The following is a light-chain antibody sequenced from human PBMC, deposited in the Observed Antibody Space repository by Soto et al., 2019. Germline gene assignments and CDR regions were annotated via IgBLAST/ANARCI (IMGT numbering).Light chain of an antibody. J-gene: IGLJ3*02. Sequence: QSALTQPASVSGSPGQSITISCTGTGSDIGNYNWVSWYQQHPGKAPKLMIYEVTSRPSGVSNRFSGSKSGNAASLTISGLQAEDEAHYYCSSYATNSTLWVFGGGTKVTVL. CDR1: GSDIGNYNW. V-gene: IGLV2-14*01. CDR2: EVT. CDR3: SSYATNSTLWV.